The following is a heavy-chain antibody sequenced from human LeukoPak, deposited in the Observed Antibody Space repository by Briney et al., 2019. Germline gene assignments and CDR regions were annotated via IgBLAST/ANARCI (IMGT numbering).Heavy chain of an antibody. CDR1: GGSISSGGYS. J-gene: IGHJ3*02. CDR3: ARFDVVVTAPGAFDI. Sequence: PSETLSLTCAVSGGSISSGGYSWSWIRQPPGKGLEWIGYIYHSGSTYYNPSLKSRVTISVDRSKNQFSLKLSSVTAADTAVYYCARFDVVVTAPGAFDIWGQGTMVTVSS. V-gene: IGHV4-30-2*01. D-gene: IGHD2-21*02. CDR2: IYHSGST.